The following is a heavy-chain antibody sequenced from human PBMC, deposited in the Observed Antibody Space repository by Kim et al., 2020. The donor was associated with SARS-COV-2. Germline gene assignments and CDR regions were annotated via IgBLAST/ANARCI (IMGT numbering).Heavy chain of an antibody. CDR2: MNPNSGNT. CDR3: ARGSAAIREGYVSYYYGMDV. J-gene: IGHJ6*02. CDR1: GYTFTSYD. Sequence: ASVKVSCKASGYTFTSYDINWVRQATGQGLEWMGWMNPNSGNTGYAQKFQGRVTMTRNTSISTAYMELSSLRSEDTAVYYCARGSAAIREGYVSYYYGMDVWGQGTTVTVSS. V-gene: IGHV1-8*01. D-gene: IGHD2-2*02.